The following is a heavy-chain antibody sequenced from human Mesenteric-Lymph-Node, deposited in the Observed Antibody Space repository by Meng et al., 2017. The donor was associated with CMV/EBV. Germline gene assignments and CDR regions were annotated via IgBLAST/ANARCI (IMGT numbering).Heavy chain of an antibody. CDR3: ATRPRLLDY. Sequence: GESLKISCAASGFNFNNSAMTWVRQAPGKGLEWVANIKQDGSEKYYVDSVKGRFTISRDNAKNSLYLQMNSLRAEDTAVYYCATRPRLLDYWGQGTLVTVSS. J-gene: IGHJ4*02. CDR2: IKQDGSEK. D-gene: IGHD4-11*01. V-gene: IGHV3-7*01. CDR1: GFNFNNSA.